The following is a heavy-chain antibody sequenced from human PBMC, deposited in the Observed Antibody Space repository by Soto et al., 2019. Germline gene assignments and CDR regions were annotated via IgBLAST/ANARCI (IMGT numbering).Heavy chain of an antibody. D-gene: IGHD3-22*01. V-gene: IGHV3-23*01. CDR3: AKDSDSSGYYLVAFDI. CDR2: ISGSGGST. CDR1: GFTFSSYA. J-gene: IGHJ3*02. Sequence: GGSLRLSCAASGFTFSSYAMIWVRQAPGKGLEWVSAISGSGGSTYYADSVKGRFTISRDNSKNTLYLQMNSLRAEDTAVYYCAKDSDSSGYYLVAFDIWGQGTMVTVSS.